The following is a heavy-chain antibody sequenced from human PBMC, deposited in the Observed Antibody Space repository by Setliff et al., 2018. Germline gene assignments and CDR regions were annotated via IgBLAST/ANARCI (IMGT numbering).Heavy chain of an antibody. CDR2: MYYTGNT. J-gene: IGHJ5*02. D-gene: IGHD3-10*01. CDR1: GASISSHY. CDR3: ARQGTAIRWFDP. V-gene: IGHV4-59*11. Sequence: PSETLSLTCTVSGASISSHYWSWIRQPPGKGLEWIGSMYYTGNTNYNPSLKSRVTISVDTSKKQFSLRLNSVTAADTAVYYCARQGTAIRWFDPWGQGTLVTSPQ.